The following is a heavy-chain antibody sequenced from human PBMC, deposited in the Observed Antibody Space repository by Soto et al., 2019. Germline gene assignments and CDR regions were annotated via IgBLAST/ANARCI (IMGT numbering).Heavy chain of an antibody. CDR3: AAVQGGGATFHF. CDR1: GFTFINSA. D-gene: IGHD1-26*01. CDR2: IVVGSGHT. J-gene: IGHJ4*02. Sequence: QMQLAQSGPEVKKPGTSVKVYCKASGFTFINSAIQWVRQARGQRLEWIGWIVVGSGHTNYAQKFQERLTISRDMSTSTAYMELSSLRLEDTAVYYCAAVQGGGATFHFWGQGTLVTVSS. V-gene: IGHV1-58*02.